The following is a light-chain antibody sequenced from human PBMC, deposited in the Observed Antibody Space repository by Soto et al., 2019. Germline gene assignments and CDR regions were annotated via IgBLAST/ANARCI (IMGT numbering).Light chain of an antibody. Sequence: EIVMTQSPATLSVSPGERATLSCRASQSDSDNLAWYQKKPGQAPRLLIYGASTRATGIPARFSGSGSGTEFTLTISSLQSEDFAIYYCQQSNNWPYTFGQGTKVDIK. CDR1: QSDSDN. CDR3: QQSNNWPYT. V-gene: IGKV3-15*01. CDR2: GAS. J-gene: IGKJ2*01.